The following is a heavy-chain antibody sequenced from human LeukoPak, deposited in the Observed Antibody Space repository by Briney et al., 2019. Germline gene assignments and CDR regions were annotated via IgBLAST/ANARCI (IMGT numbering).Heavy chain of an antibody. J-gene: IGHJ4*02. CDR3: ARVQGGTWIQLWPTETFFDY. CDR2: INPNSGGT. D-gene: IGHD5-18*01. V-gene: IGHV1-2*02. Sequence: ASVKVSCKASGYTFTGYYMHWVRQAPGQGLEWMGWINPNSGGTNYAQKFQGRVTMTRDTSISTAYMELSRLRSDDTAVYYCARVQGGTWIQLWPTETFFDYWGQGTLDTVSS. CDR1: GYTFTGYY.